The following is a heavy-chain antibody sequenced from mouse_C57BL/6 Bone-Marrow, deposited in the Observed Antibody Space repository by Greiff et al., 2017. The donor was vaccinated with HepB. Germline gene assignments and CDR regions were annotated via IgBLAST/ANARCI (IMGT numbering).Heavy chain of an antibody. CDR2: IYPRSGNT. D-gene: IGHD2-3*01. CDR1: GYTFTSYG. V-gene: IGHV1-81*01. CDR3: AREDGYRYYYAMDD. J-gene: IGHJ4*01. Sequence: QVQLQQSGAELARPGASVKLSCKASGYTFTSYGISWVKQRTGQGLEWIGEIYPRSGNTYYNEKFKGKATLTADKSSSTAYMELRSLTSEDSAVYFCAREDGYRYYYAMDDWGQGTSVTVSS.